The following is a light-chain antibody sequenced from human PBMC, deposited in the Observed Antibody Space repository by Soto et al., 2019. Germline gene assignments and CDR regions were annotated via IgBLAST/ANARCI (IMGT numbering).Light chain of an antibody. V-gene: IGLV1-40*01. Sequence: QSVLTQPPSVSGAPGQRVTISCTGSSSNIGAGYVHWYQQLPGTAPKLLIYGNSNRPSGVADRFSGSKSGTSASLAITGLQAEDEADYYCQSYDSSLSGSVFGGGTKLTVL. CDR2: GNS. CDR3: QSYDSSLSGSV. J-gene: IGLJ3*02. CDR1: SSNIGAGYV.